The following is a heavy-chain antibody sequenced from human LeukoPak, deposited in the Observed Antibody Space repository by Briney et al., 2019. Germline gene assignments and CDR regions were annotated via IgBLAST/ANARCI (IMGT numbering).Heavy chain of an antibody. CDR2: INPSSGGT. CDR1: GYALNGYY. J-gene: IGHJ4*02. V-gene: IGHV1-2*02. CDR3: AREKGGRGYQSTVHLDY. Sequence: GASVKVSCKASGYALNGYYMHWVRQAPGQGLEWMGWINPSSGGTHYAQKFQGRVTMTRDTSLSTPYMELTWLRSDDTAVYYCAREKGGRGYQSTVHLDYWGQGTLVTVFS. D-gene: IGHD5-18*01.